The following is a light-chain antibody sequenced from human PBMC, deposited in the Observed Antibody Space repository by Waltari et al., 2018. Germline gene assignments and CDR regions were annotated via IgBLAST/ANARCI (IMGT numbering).Light chain of an antibody. CDR2: DVN. J-gene: IGLJ1*01. CDR1: SSDIGAHNF. Sequence: QSALTQPASVSGSPGQSITIPCTGTSSDIGAHNFVSCYQKQPGKAPKVMIYDVNNRPSGVSSRFSGSKSGNTASLTISGLQAEDEADYYCSSYTTGSTRYVFGSGTKVTVL. CDR3: SSYTTGSTRYV. V-gene: IGLV2-14*03.